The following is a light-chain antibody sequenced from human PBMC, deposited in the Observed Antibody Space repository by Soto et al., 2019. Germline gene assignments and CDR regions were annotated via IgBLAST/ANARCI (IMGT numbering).Light chain of an antibody. CDR1: QSVSSW. Sequence: DIQMTQSPSTLSASIGDTVTIACRASQSVSSWLAWYQQKPGRAPRLLIYDASSLEDGVPSRFSGSGSGTEFTLTISSLQPDDFATYYCQQYDNWLTGTFGQGTKVEI. CDR3: QQYDNWLTGT. V-gene: IGKV1-5*01. CDR2: DAS. J-gene: IGKJ1*01.